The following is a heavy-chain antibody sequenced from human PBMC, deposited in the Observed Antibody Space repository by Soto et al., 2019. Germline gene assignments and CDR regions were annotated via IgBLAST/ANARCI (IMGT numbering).Heavy chain of an antibody. CDR2: ISGSGGST. CDR1: GFTFSSYA. J-gene: IGHJ6*02. CDR3: AKETYCSSTSCLIHNYYYYYGMDV. D-gene: IGHD2-2*01. Sequence: GGSLRLSCAASGFTFSSYAMSWVRQAPGKGLEWVSAISGSGGSTYYADSVKGRFTISRDNSKNRLYLQMNSLRAEDTAVYYCAKETYCSSTSCLIHNYYYYYGMDVWGQGTTVTVSS. V-gene: IGHV3-23*01.